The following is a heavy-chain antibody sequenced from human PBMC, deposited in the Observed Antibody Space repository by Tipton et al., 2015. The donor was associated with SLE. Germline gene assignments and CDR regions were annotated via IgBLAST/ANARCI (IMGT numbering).Heavy chain of an antibody. D-gene: IGHD3-10*01. CDR3: ARDTYFGLDV. Sequence: TLSLTCTVSGGSISGYYWNWIRQPPGKGLEWVGYINYSGTTNHNPSLKSRVTMSIDMSKNQFSLSLSSVTAADTAIYYCARDTYFGLDVWGQGTTVTVSS. J-gene: IGHJ6*02. CDR2: INYSGTT. V-gene: IGHV4-59*12. CDR1: GGSISGYY.